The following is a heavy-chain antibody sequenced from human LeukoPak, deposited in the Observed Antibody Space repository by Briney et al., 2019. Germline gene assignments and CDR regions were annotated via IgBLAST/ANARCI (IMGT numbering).Heavy chain of an antibody. CDR1: GFTFSSYS. CDR3: ARADWNDVRGD. D-gene: IGHD1-1*01. Sequence: PGGSLRLSCAASGFTFSSYSMNWVRQAPGKGLEWVSSISSSRSYIYYADSVKGRFTISRDNAKNSLYLQMNSLRAEDTAVYYCARADWNDVRGDWGQGTLVTVSS. V-gene: IGHV3-21*01. J-gene: IGHJ4*02. CDR2: ISSSRSYI.